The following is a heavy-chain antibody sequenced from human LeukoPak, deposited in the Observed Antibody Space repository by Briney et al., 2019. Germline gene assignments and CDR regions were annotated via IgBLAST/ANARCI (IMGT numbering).Heavy chain of an antibody. D-gene: IGHD4-17*01. CDR1: GYTSTSYG. J-gene: IGHJ4*02. CDR3: ARDTGYGDYVGVY. Sequence: ASVKVSCKASGYTSTSYGISWVRQAPGQGLEWMGWISVYNDNRKYAQNFQGRLTMTTDTFTSTAYMELRSLRSDDTAVYYCARDTGYGDYVGVYWGQGTLVTVSS. V-gene: IGHV1-18*01. CDR2: ISVYNDNR.